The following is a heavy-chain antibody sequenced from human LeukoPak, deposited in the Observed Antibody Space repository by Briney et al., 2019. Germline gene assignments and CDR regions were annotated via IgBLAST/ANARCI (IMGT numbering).Heavy chain of an antibody. CDR1: GGSFSGYY. D-gene: IGHD3-22*01. V-gene: IGHV4-34*01. CDR2: INHSGST. Sequence: SETLSLTCAVYGGSFSGYYWSWIRQPPGKGLEWIGEINHSGSTNYNPSLKSRVTISVDTSKNQFSLKLSSVTAADTAVYYCAGSGYYYPYDYWGQRTLVTVSS. J-gene: IGHJ4*02. CDR3: AGSGYYYPYDY.